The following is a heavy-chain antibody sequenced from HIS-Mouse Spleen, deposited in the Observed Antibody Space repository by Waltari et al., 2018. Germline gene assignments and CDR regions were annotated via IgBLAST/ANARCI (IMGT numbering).Heavy chain of an antibody. Sequence: EVQLVESGGGLVKPGGSLRLSGAASGFPFISYSMNWVRQGPGKWLEWVSSISSSSSYIYYADSVKGRFTISRDNAKNSLYLQMNSLRAEDTAVYYCASLYYDILTGYYRDYWGQGTLVTVSS. CDR3: ASLYYDILTGYYRDY. CDR2: ISSSSSYI. V-gene: IGHV3-21*01. J-gene: IGHJ4*02. CDR1: GFPFISYS. D-gene: IGHD3-9*01.